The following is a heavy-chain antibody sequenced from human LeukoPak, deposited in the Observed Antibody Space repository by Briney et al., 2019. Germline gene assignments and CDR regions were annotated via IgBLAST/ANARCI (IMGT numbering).Heavy chain of an antibody. J-gene: IGHJ6*03. D-gene: IGHD3-3*01. V-gene: IGHV3-21*01. CDR1: GFTFSSYS. CDR3: ARVRSTPHGYMDV. Sequence: KPGGYLRLSCAASGFTFSSYSMNWVRQAPGKGLEWFSSISSSSNYIYYADSVKGRFTISRDNAKNSLYLQMNSLRAEDTAVYYCARVRSTPHGYMDVWGKGTTVTVSS. CDR2: ISSSSNYI.